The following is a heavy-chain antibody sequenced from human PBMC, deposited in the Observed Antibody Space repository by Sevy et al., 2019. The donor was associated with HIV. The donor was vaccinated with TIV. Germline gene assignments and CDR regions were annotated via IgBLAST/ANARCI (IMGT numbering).Heavy chain of an antibody. Sequence: GGSLRLSCAASGFTFSNYWMSWVRQAPGKGLEWVAHIKRDGSEKYCVDSVKGRFSISRDNPKNSLYLQMNSLRAEDTAVYYCARDCSSTTCLWGLDVWGQGTTVTVSS. D-gene: IGHD2-2*01. J-gene: IGHJ6*02. CDR3: ARDCSSTTCLWGLDV. CDR1: GFTFSNYW. V-gene: IGHV3-7*03. CDR2: IKRDGSEK.